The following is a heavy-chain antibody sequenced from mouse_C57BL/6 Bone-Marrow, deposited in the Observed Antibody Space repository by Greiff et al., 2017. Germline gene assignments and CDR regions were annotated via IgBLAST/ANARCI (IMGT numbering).Heavy chain of an antibody. J-gene: IGHJ4*01. CDR3: VRWGKYDYYAMDY. CDR1: GFTFNPYA. D-gene: IGHD2-1*01. CDR2: IRSKSSNYAT. Sequence: EVQRVGAGGGLVRTKGSLKLSCAASGFTFNPYAMHWVRLSPGKGLEWVARIRSKSSNYATYYADSVIDRFTISRDDSQSMLSLQMNNLKTENTAMYYRVRWGKYDYYAMDYWHQGLADTGSS. V-gene: IGHV10-3*01.